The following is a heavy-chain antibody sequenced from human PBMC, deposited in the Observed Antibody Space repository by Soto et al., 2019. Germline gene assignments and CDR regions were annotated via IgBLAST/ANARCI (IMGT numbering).Heavy chain of an antibody. V-gene: IGHV5-51*01. D-gene: IGHD5-18*01. Sequence: PGASLKISCKGSGYSFTSYWIGWVRQMPGKGLEWMGIIYPGDSDTRYSPSFQGQVTISADKSISTAYLQWSSLRSEDTAVYFCARGAMANFDYWGQGTVVTVSS. CDR2: IYPGDSDT. CDR3: ARGAMANFDY. J-gene: IGHJ4*02. CDR1: GYSFTSYW.